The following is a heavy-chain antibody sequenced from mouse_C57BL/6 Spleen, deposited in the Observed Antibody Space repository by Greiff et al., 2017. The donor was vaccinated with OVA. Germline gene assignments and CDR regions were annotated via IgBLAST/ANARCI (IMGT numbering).Heavy chain of an antibody. CDR2: IDPSDSET. D-gene: IGHD1-1*01. J-gene: IGHJ1*03. CDR1: GYTFTSYW. CDR3: ARDPYYYGSSNWYFDV. V-gene: IGHV1-52*01. Sequence: QVQLQQPGAELVRPGSSVKLSCKASGYTFTSYWMHWVKQRPIQGLEWIGNIDPSDSETHYNQKFKDKATLTVDKSSSTAYMQLSSLTSEDSAVYYCARDPYYYGSSNWYFDVWGTGTTVTVSS.